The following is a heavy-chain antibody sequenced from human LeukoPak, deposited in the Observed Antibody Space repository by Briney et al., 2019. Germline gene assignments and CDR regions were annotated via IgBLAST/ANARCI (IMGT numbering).Heavy chain of an antibody. CDR2: IIPIFGTA. V-gene: IGHV1-69*05. D-gene: IGHD6-19*01. CDR1: GGTFSSYA. Sequence: ASVKVSCKASGGTFSSYAISWVRQAPGRGLEWMGRIIPIFGTANYAQKFQGRVTITTDESTSTAYMELSSLRSEDTAVYYCATGYSSGPYYFDYWGQGTLVTVSS. J-gene: IGHJ4*02. CDR3: ATGYSSGPYYFDY.